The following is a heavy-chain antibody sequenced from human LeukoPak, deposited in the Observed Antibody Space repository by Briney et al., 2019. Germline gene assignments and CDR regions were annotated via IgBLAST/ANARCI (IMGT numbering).Heavy chain of an antibody. CDR3: ARDDGSSSWYPTGYFDY. CDR1: GDSVSSNSAA. V-gene: IGHV6-1*01. D-gene: IGHD6-13*01. Sequence: SQTLSLTCAISGDSVSSNSAAWNWIRQSPSRGLEWLGRTYYRSKWYNDYAVSVKSRITINPDTSKNQFSLQLNSVTPEDTAVYYCARDDGSSSWYPTGYFDYWGQGTLVTVSS. CDR2: TYYRSKWYN. J-gene: IGHJ4*02.